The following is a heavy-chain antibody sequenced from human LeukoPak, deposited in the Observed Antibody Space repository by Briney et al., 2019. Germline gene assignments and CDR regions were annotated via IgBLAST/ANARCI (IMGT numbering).Heavy chain of an antibody. Sequence: KASETLSLTCTVSGGSISSSSYSRGWIRQPPGKGLEWTGSIYYSGSTFYNPSLKSRVTISVDTSKNQFSLRLSSVTAADAAMYYCARKFCTSPNCDRGFFDYWGQGALVTVSS. J-gene: IGHJ4*02. D-gene: IGHD2-2*01. CDR1: GGSISSSSYS. CDR2: IYYSGST. CDR3: ARKFCTSPNCDRGFFDY. V-gene: IGHV4-39*01.